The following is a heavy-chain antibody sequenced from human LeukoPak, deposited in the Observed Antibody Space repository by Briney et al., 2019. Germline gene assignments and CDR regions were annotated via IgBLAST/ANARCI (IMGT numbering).Heavy chain of an antibody. CDR1: GFTFSSYW. D-gene: IGHD3-22*01. CDR3: AKAYDYDSTFDYFDY. V-gene: IGHV3-74*01. J-gene: IGHJ4*02. Sequence: GGSLRLSCAASGFTFSSYWMHWVRQAPGKGPVWVSRINSDGSSTSYADSVKGRFTISRDNAKNTLYLQMNSLRAEDMALYYCAKAYDYDSTFDYFDYWGQGTLVTVSS. CDR2: INSDGSST.